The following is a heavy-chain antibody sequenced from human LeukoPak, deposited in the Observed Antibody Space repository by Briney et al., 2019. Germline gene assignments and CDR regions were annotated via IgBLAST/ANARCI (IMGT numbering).Heavy chain of an antibody. CDR2: MNPNSGNT. D-gene: IGHD6-13*01. J-gene: IGHJ6*03. V-gene: IGHV1-8*03. CDR1: GYTFTSYD. CDR3: ASLGYSSSWFAPRAVGYYYYYMDV. Sequence: ASVKVSCKASGYTFTSYDINWVRQATGQGPEWMGWMNPNSGNTGYAQKFRGRVSITRNTSISTAYMELSSLVSEDTAVYYCASLGYSSSWFAPRAVGYYYYYMDVWGNGTTVTVSS.